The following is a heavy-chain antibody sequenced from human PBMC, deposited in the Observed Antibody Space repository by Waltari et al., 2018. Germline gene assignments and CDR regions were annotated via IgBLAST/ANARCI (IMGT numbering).Heavy chain of an antibody. CDR1: GGSISSSSYY. CDR3: ARGGLWFGEDY. D-gene: IGHD3-10*01. V-gene: IGHV4-39*07. Sequence: QLQLQESGPGLVKPSETLSLTCTVSGGSISSSSYYWGWIRQPPGKGLEWIGSIYYSGSTYYNPSLKSRVTISVDTSKNQFSLKLSSVTAADTAVYYCARGGLWFGEDYWGQGTLVTVSS. J-gene: IGHJ4*02. CDR2: IYYSGST.